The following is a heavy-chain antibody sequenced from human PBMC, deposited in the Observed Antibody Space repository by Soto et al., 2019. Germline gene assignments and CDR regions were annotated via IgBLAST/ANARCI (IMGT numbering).Heavy chain of an antibody. D-gene: IGHD2-2*01. V-gene: IGHV3-23*01. J-gene: IGHJ4*02. CDR2: ISGGGTRT. Sequence: GGSLRLSCAASGFTFSSYAMSWVRQAPGKGLEWVSAISGGGTRTYYADSVKGRFTISRDNSKNTLYLQMNSLRAEDTAVYYCAKFYCSSTSCSHFDYWGQGTLVTVSS. CDR3: AKFYCSSTSCSHFDY. CDR1: GFTFSSYA.